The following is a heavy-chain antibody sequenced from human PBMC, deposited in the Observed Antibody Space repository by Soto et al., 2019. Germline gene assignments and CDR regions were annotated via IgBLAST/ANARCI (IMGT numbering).Heavy chain of an antibody. D-gene: IGHD3-3*01. CDR1: GFTFSSYA. V-gene: IGHV3-23*01. CDR2: ISGSGGST. Sequence: GGSLRLSCAASGFTFSSYAMSWVRQAPGKGLEWVSAISGSGGSTYYADSVKGRFTISRDNSKNTLYLQMNSLRAEDTAVYYCANPDRVLEWADHAFDIWGQGTMVTVSS. CDR3: ANPDRVLEWADHAFDI. J-gene: IGHJ3*02.